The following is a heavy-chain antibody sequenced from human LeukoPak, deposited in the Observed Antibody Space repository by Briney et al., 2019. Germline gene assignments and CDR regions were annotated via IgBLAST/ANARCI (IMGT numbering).Heavy chain of an antibody. CDR2: IYYSGST. CDR3: ARVAARYVGMDV. V-gene: IGHV4-30-4*01. J-gene: IGHJ6*02. CDR1: GGSISSGDYY. Sequence: SETLSLTCTVSGGSISSGDYYWSWIRQPPGKGLEWIGYIYYSGSTYYNPSLKSRVTISVDTSKNQFSLKLSSVTAADTAVYYCARVAARYVGMDVWGQGTTVTVSS. D-gene: IGHD6-6*01.